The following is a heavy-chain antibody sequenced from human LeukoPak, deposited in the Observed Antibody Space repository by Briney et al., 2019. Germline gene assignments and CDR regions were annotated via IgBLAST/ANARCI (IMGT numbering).Heavy chain of an antibody. CDR3: AKMVGRGAKDSGYSYGYESSSWYFDY. J-gene: IGHJ4*02. CDR2: ISGSGGST. D-gene: IGHD5-18*01. V-gene: IGHV3-23*01. CDR1: GFTFSSYA. Sequence: HPGGSLRLSCAASGFTFSSYAMSWVRQAPGKGLEWVSAISGSGGSTYYADSVKGRFTISRDNSKNTLYLQMNSLRAEDTAVYYCAKMVGRGAKDSGYSYGYESSSWYFDYWGQGTLVTVSS.